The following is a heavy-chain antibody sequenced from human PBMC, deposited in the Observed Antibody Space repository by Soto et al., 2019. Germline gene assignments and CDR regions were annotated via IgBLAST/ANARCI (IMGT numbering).Heavy chain of an antibody. CDR2: IKQDGSEK. J-gene: IGHJ3*02. D-gene: IGHD3-3*01. V-gene: IGHV3-7*01. CDR3: ATHDFWSGYYAFDI. Sequence: GGSLRLSCAASGFTFSSYWMSWVRQAPGKGLEWVANIKQDGSEKYYVDSVKGRFTISRDNAKNSLYLQMNSLRAEDTAVYYCATHDFWSGYYAFDIWGQGTMVTVSS. CDR1: GFTFSSYW.